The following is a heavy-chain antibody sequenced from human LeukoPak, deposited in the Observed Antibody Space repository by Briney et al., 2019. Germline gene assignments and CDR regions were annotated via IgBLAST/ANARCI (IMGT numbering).Heavy chain of an antibody. J-gene: IGHJ5*02. Sequence: SETLSLTCAVYGGSFSGYYRSWIRQPPGKGLEWIGEINHSGSTNYNPSLKSRVTISVDTSKNQFSLKLSSVTAADTAVYYCARSGSGSSNWFDPWGQGTLVTVSS. CDR2: INHSGST. D-gene: IGHD6-19*01. CDR1: GGSFSGYY. V-gene: IGHV4-34*01. CDR3: ARSGSGSSNWFDP.